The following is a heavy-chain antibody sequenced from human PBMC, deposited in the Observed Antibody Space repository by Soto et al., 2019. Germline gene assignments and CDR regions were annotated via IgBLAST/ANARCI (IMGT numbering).Heavy chain of an antibody. D-gene: IGHD6-19*01. Sequence: QVQLVESEGGVVQPGRSLRLSCAASGFTFSTYAMHWVRQAPGKGLEWVAVISYDGSNKYYADSVKGRFTISRDNSKNTLYLQMNSLRAEDTALYYCARDKSPYSSGWHNRHFDYWGQGTLVTVSS. J-gene: IGHJ4*02. CDR1: GFTFSTYA. CDR3: ARDKSPYSSGWHNRHFDY. CDR2: ISYDGSNK. V-gene: IGHV3-30-3*01.